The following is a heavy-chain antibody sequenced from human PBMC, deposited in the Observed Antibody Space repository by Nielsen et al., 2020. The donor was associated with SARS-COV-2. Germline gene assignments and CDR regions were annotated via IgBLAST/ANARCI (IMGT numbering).Heavy chain of an antibody. CDR3: AREQIIWLHDAFDI. V-gene: IGHV3-74*01. CDR1: GFTFSSYW. D-gene: IGHD3-10*01. J-gene: IGHJ3*02. CDR2: INSDGSST. Sequence: GESLKISCAASGFTFSSYWMHWVRQAPGKGLVWVSRINSDGSSTSYADSVKGRFTISRDNAKNSLYLQMNSLRAEDTAVYYCAREQIIWLHDAFDIWGQGTMVTVSS.